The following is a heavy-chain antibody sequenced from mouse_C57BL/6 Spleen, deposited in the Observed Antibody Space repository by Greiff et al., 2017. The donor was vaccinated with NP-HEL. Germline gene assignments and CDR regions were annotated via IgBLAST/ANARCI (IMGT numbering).Heavy chain of an antibody. V-gene: IGHV1-74*01. D-gene: IGHD4-1*01. J-gene: IGHJ1*03. CDR3: AIRANWDVEAYFDV. Sequence: QVQLQQPGAELVKPGASVKVSCKASGYTFTSYWMHWVKQRPGQGLEWIGRIHPSDSDTNYNQKFKGKATLTVDKSSSTAYMQLSILTSEDSAVYYCAIRANWDVEAYFDVWGTGTTVTVSS. CDR1: GYTFTSYW. CDR2: IHPSDSDT.